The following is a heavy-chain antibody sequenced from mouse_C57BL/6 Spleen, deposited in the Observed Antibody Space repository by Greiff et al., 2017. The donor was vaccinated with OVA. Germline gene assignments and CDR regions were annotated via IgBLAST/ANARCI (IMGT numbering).Heavy chain of an antibody. V-gene: IGHV1-82*01. Sequence: QVQLLQSGPELVKPGASVKISCKASGYAFSSSWMHWVKQRPGQGLEWIGRIYPGDGDTNYNGKFKGKATLTADKSSSTAYMQLSSLTSEDSAVYVCARGRWIYYDYGDDYWGQGTTLTVSA. J-gene: IGHJ2*01. CDR1: GYAFSSSW. CDR3: ARGRWIYYDYGDDY. D-gene: IGHD2-4*01. CDR2: IYPGDGDT.